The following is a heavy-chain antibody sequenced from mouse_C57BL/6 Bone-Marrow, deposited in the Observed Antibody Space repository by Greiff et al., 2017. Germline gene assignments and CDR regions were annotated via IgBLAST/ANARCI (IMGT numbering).Heavy chain of an antibody. Sequence: VQLQQPGAELVKPGASVKLSCKASGYTFTSYWMHWVKQRPGQGLEWIGMIHPNSGSTNYNEKFKSKATLTVDKSSSTAYMQLSSLTSEDSAVYYGARSSYYGSSYGAWFAYWGQGTLVTVSA. J-gene: IGHJ3*01. V-gene: IGHV1-64*01. CDR3: ARSSYYGSSYGAWFAY. D-gene: IGHD1-1*01. CDR2: IHPNSGST. CDR1: GYTFTSYW.